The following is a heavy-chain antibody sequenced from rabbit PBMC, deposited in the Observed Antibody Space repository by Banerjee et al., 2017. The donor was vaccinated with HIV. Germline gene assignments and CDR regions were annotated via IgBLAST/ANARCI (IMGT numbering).Heavy chain of an antibody. J-gene: IGHJ4*01. CDR1: GFAFSSSYY. CDR3: ARHSTVDWSYFNL. CDR2: IYNGDGST. V-gene: IGHV1S45*01. Sequence: QEQLVESGGDLVKPEGSLTLTCKASGFAFSSSYYMCWVRQAPGKGPEWIACIYNGDGSTYYASWVNGRFTISKTSSTTVTLQMTSLTAADTATYFCARHSTVDWSYFNLWGLGTLVTVS. D-gene: IGHD7-1*01.